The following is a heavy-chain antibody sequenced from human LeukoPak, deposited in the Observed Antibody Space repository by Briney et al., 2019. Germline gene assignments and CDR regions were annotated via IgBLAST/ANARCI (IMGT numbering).Heavy chain of an antibody. D-gene: IGHD2-2*01. V-gene: IGHV5-51*01. CDR3: ARRSRTSWSLDY. CDR1: GHSFTSDW. CDR2: IYPGDSDT. J-gene: IGHJ4*02. Sequence: GASLKISCKGSGHSFTSDWIGWVRQMPGKGLEWMGTIYPGDSDTNYSPSFRGQVTISADKSISTAYLQWSSLKASDTAMYFCARRSRTSWSLDYWGQGTLVIVST.